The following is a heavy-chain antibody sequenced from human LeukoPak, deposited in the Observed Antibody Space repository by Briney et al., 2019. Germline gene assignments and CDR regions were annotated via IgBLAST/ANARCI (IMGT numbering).Heavy chain of an antibody. V-gene: IGHV5-51*01. CDR3: ARPSSGTYYGMDV. CDR2: IYPDDSET. Sequence: GESLKISCKGSGYMFTSYWIAWVRQMPGKGLEWMGTIYPDDSETRYSPSSQGQVTTSADKSISTAYLQWSTLEASDTATYYCARPSSGTYYGMDVWGQGTTVTVSS. CDR1: GYMFTSYW. J-gene: IGHJ6*02. D-gene: IGHD1-26*01.